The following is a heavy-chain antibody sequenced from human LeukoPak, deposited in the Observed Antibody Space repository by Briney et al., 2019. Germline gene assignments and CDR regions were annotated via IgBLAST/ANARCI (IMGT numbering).Heavy chain of an antibody. CDR1: GYTFTSYD. J-gene: IGHJ4*02. CDR3: ARGDSSGYLFDY. CDR2: IIPIFGTA. V-gene: IGHV1-69*05. D-gene: IGHD3-22*01. Sequence: SVKVSCKASGYTFTSYDINWVRQATGQGLEWMGGIIPIFGTANYAQKFQGRVTITTDESTSTAYMELSSLRSEDTAVYYCARGDSSGYLFDYWGQGTLVTVSS.